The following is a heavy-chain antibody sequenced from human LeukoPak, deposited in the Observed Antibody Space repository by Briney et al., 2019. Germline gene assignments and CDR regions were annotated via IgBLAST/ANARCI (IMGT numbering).Heavy chain of an antibody. CDR3: ARHSSGWHLDF. J-gene: IGHJ4*02. D-gene: IGHD6-19*01. CDR1: GGFINDYY. CDR2: IHYSGAT. V-gene: IGHV4-59*01. Sequence: PSETLSLTCSVTGGFINDYYWSWIRQPPGKGLEWIGCIHYSGATNYNPSLKSRVIMSVDTSRNQFSLNLYSVTAADTAMYYCARHSSGWHLDFWGQGTLVTVSS.